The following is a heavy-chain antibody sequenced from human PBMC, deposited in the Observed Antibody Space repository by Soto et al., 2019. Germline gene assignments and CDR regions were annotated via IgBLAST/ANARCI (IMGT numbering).Heavy chain of an antibody. CDR3: ARDRARGFTAYYDFWSGYSSYYYYGMDV. V-gene: IGHV1-18*01. Sequence: GASVKVSFKASGYTFTSYGISWVRQAPGQGLEWMGWISAYNGNTNYAQKLQGRVTMTTDTSTSTAYMELRSLRSDDTAVYYCARDRARGFTAYYDFWSGYSSYYYYGMDVWGQGTTVTVSS. CDR1: GYTFTSYG. J-gene: IGHJ6*02. CDR2: ISAYNGNT. D-gene: IGHD3-3*01.